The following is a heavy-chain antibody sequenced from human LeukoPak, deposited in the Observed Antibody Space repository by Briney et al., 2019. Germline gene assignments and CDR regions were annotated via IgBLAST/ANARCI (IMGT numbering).Heavy chain of an antibody. V-gene: IGHV4-59*01. J-gene: IGHJ6*02. CDR3: ARSVRYYYGSGISSGMDV. CDR2: IYYSGST. D-gene: IGHD3-10*01. Sequence: SETLSLTCTVSGGSISSYYWSWIRQPPGKGLESIGYIYYSGSTNYNPSLKSRVTISVDTSKNQFSLKLSSVTAADTAVYYCARSVRYYYGSGISSGMDVWGQGTTVTVSS. CDR1: GGSISSYY.